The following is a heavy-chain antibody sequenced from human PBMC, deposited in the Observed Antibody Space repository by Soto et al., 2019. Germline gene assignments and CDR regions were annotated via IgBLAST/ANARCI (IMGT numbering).Heavy chain of an antibody. D-gene: IGHD2-8*01. CDR1: GYTFTSYD. J-gene: IGHJ6*02. CDR3: AVRVYAPTDYYYYGMDV. V-gene: IGHV1-8*01. Sequence: QVQLVQSGAEVKKPGASVKVSCKASGYTFTSYDINWVRQATGQGLEWMGWMNPNSGNTGYAQKFQGRVTMTRNTYISTAYMELSSLRSEDTAVYYCAVRVYAPTDYYYYGMDVWGQGTTVTVSS. CDR2: MNPNSGNT.